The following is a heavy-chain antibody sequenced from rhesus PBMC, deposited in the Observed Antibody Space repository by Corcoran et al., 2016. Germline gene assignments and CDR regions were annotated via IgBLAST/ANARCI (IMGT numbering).Heavy chain of an antibody. CDR1: GGSISSNY. Sequence: QLQLQESGPGLVKPSETLSLTCAVSGGSISSNYWSWIRQPPGKGLELIGRISGSGGNTDYNPSLKSRVTISTDTSKNQFSLKLSSVTAADTAVYYCARVEYCTGSGCYGAFDFWGQGLRVTVSS. V-gene: IGHV4-173*01. CDR3: ARVEYCTGSGCYGAFDF. CDR2: ISGSGGNT. J-gene: IGHJ3*01. D-gene: IGHD2-21*01.